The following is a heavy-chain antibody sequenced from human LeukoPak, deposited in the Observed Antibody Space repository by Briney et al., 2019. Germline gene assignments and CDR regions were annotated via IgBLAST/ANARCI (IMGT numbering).Heavy chain of an antibody. CDR2: INHSGST. Sequence: SETLSLTCAVCGGSFSGYYWSWIRQPPGKGLEWIGEINHSGSTNYNPSLKSRVTISVDTSKNQFSLKLSSVTAADTAVYYCARSIYAPRAFDIWGQGTMVTVSS. D-gene: IGHD2/OR15-2a*01. J-gene: IGHJ3*02. CDR3: ARSIYAPRAFDI. V-gene: IGHV4-34*01. CDR1: GGSFSGYY.